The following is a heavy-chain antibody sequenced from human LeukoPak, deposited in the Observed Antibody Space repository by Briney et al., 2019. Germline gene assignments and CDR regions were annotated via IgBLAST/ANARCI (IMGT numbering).Heavy chain of an antibody. CDR2: VRCDGSNE. CDR1: GFTFSDYG. Sequence: GGSLRLSCAASGFTFSDYGMHWVRQAPGKGLEWVAFVRCDGSNEYYADSVKGRFTISRDNSKNTLSLQMNSLRAEDTAVYYCAQGGGYCTNGVCYRRNYNYYMDVWGKGTTVTVSS. CDR3: AQGGGYCTNGVCYRRNYNYYMDV. V-gene: IGHV3-30*02. D-gene: IGHD2-8*01. J-gene: IGHJ6*03.